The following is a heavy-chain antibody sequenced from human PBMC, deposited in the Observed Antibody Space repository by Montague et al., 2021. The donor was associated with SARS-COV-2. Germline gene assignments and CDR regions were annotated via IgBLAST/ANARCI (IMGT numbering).Heavy chain of an antibody. V-gene: IGHV4-39*01. J-gene: IGHJ4*02. D-gene: IGHD1-26*01. CDR3: VEIVGAADY. CDR2: IYYSGST. CDR1: GGSISSSSYY. Sequence: SETLSLTCTVSGGSISSSSYYWGWIRQPPGKGLVWLGSIYYSGSTYYNPSLKSRVTISVDTSKNQFSLKLSPVTAADTAVYYCVEIVGAADYWGQGTLVTVSS.